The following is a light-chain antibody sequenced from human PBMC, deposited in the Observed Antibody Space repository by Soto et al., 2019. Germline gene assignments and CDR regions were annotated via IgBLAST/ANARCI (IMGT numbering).Light chain of an antibody. Sequence: DIQLTQSPSFLSASVGDRVTITCRASQDISSSLAWYQQKPGKAPKLLIYAASTLQGGVPSRFSGSGSGTEFTLTISSLQPEDFATYYCQQLNSCPSITFGQGTRLEIK. CDR2: AAS. CDR3: QQLNSCPSIT. J-gene: IGKJ5*01. V-gene: IGKV1-9*01. CDR1: QDISSS.